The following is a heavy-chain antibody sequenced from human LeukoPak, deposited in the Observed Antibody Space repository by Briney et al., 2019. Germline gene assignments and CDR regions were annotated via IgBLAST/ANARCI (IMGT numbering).Heavy chain of an antibody. CDR1: GYTFTGSI. CDR2: INPNSGGT. V-gene: IGHV1-2*06. J-gene: IGHJ6*02. D-gene: IGHD6-19*01. Sequence: ACARVSCKAPGYTFTGSIMHWVRQAPGQGLEWRGRINPNSGGTNYAQKFQGRVTMTRDTSISTAYMELSRLRSDDTAVYYCAKYSSGYYYYGMDVWGQGTTVTVSS. CDR3: AKYSSGYYYYGMDV.